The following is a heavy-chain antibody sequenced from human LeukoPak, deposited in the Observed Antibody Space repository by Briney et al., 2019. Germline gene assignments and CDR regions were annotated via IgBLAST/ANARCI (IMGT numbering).Heavy chain of an antibody. CDR2: ISGSGGST. CDR3: AREWLAVAAPGAIDY. CDR1: GFTFSSYG. Sequence: GGSLRLSCAASGFTFSSYGMSWVRQAPGKGLEWVSAISGSGGSTYYADSVKGRFTISRDNSKNTLYLQMNSLRAEDTAVYYCAREWLAVAAPGAIDYWGQGTLVTVSS. D-gene: IGHD6-19*01. J-gene: IGHJ4*02. V-gene: IGHV3-23*01.